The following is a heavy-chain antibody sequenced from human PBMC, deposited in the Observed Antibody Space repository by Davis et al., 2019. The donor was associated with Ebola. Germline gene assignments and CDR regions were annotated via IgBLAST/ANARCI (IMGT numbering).Heavy chain of an antibody. D-gene: IGHD3-9*01. CDR1: GYTFTSYG. CDR3: ARGGHDILTGFNWFDP. CDR2: ISAYNGNT. V-gene: IGHV1-18*01. J-gene: IGHJ5*02. Sequence: AASVKVSCKASGYTFTSYGISWVRQAAGQGLEWMGWISAYNGNTNYAQKLQGRVTMTTDTSTSTAYMELRSLRSDDTAVYYCARGGHDILTGFNWFDPWGQGTLVTVSS.